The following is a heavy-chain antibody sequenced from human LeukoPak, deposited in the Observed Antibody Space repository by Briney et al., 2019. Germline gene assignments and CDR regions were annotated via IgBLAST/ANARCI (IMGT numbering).Heavy chain of an antibody. CDR2: INPNSGGT. V-gene: IGHV1-2*02. Sequence: GASVKVSCKASGYTFTGYYMRWVRQAPGQGLEWMGWINPNSGGTNYAQKFQGRVTMTRDTSISTAYMELSRLRSDDTAVYYCARDPRGDLYAFDIWGQGTMVTVSS. CDR1: GYTFTGYY. D-gene: IGHD2-21*02. J-gene: IGHJ3*02. CDR3: ARDPRGDLYAFDI.